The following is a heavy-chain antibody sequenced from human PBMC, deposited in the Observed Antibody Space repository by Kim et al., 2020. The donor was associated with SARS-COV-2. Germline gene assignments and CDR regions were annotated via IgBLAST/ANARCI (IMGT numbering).Heavy chain of an antibody. V-gene: IGHV1-3*01. CDR3: GREGLLLWFGELPNNWFDP. CDR1: GYTFTSYA. CDR2: INAGNGNT. Sequence: ASVKVSCKASGYTFTSYAMHWVRQAPGQRLEGMGWINAGNGNTKYSKKFQGRVTITRDTYASTAYMELSSLRSEDTAVYYCGREGLLLWFGELPNNWFDPGAREPWSPSPQ. J-gene: IGHJ5*02. D-gene: IGHD3-10*01.